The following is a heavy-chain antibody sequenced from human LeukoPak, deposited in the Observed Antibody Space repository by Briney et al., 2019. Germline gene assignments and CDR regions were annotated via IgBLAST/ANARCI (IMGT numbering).Heavy chain of an antibody. D-gene: IGHD6-19*01. Sequence: GRSLRLSCSASGFAFSSDAMHWVRQAPGRGLEWLAVIAYDGSNEDHAESVRGRFTISRDNFKNTLFLQMNSLRPEDTAIYYCARDLVYSSGWYAAELDHWGLGTLVIVSS. CDR2: IAYDGSNE. CDR1: GFAFSSDA. CDR3: ARDLVYSSGWYAAELDH. V-gene: IGHV3-30*04. J-gene: IGHJ4*02.